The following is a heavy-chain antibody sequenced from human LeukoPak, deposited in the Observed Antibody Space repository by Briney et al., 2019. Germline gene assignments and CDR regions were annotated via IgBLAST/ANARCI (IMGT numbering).Heavy chain of an antibody. Sequence: SVTVSCKASGGTFSSYAISWVRQAPGQGLEWMGGIIPIFGTANYAQKFQGRVTITADESTSTAYMELSSLRSEDTAVYYCARRAYDFWSGYFGSAFDYWGQGTLVTVSS. J-gene: IGHJ4*02. CDR2: IIPIFGTA. CDR1: GGTFSSYA. CDR3: ARRAYDFWSGYFGSAFDY. V-gene: IGHV1-69*13. D-gene: IGHD3-3*01.